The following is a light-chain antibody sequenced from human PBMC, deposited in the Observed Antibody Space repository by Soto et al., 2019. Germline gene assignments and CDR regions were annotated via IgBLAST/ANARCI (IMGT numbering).Light chain of an antibody. V-gene: IGKV3-15*01. Sequence: EIVMTQSPATLSVSPGERATLSCRASQSVSSNLAWYQQKPGQAPRLLIYGASNRATGIPARFSGSGSGTEFTLTISSLQSEDFAVYYCQQYNNWPRRVTFGQGTKLEIK. CDR2: GAS. J-gene: IGKJ2*01. CDR1: QSVSSN. CDR3: QQYNNWPRRVT.